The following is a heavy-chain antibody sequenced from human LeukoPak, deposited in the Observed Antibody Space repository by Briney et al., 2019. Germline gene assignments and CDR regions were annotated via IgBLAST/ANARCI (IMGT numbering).Heavy chain of an antibody. J-gene: IGHJ4*02. Sequence: ASVKVSCKASGYTFTSYGISWVRPAPGQGLEWMGWISPYNGNTNYAQKLQGRVSMTKDTSTRTVYMELKSLRSDDTAVYYCARSSEYGDYGVDHWGQGTLVTVSS. V-gene: IGHV1-18*01. D-gene: IGHD4-17*01. CDR2: ISPYNGNT. CDR1: GYTFTSYG. CDR3: ARSSEYGDYGVDH.